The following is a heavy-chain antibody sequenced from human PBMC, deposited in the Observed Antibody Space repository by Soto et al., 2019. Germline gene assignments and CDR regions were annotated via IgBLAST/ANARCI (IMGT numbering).Heavy chain of an antibody. CDR1: GYSFTTYW. CDR3: ARPRGRKYYDFWSGYFDYYGMDV. Sequence: GESLKISCKGFGYSFTTYWIGWVRQMPGKGLEWMGIIYPGDSDTRYSPSFQGQVTISADKSISTAYLQWSSLKASDTAMYYCARPRGRKYYDFWSGYFDYYGMDVWGQGTTVTVSS. J-gene: IGHJ6*02. CDR2: IYPGDSDT. V-gene: IGHV5-51*01. D-gene: IGHD3-3*01.